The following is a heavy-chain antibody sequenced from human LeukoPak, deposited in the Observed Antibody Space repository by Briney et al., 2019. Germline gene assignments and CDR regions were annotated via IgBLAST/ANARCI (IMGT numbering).Heavy chain of an antibody. Sequence: GGSLRLSCAASGFTFSGYWMLWVRQAPGKGLVWVSRISNDGTTTNYADSVKGRFTISRDNAKNTLYLQMNSLRVEDTAVYYCARDHYGSGSYWGQGALVTVSS. CDR2: ISNDGTTT. V-gene: IGHV3-74*01. J-gene: IGHJ4*02. D-gene: IGHD3-10*01. CDR1: GFTFSGYW. CDR3: ARDHYGSGSY.